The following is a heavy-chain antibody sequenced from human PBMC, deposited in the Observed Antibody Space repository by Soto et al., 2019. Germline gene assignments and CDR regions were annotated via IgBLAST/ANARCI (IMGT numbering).Heavy chain of an antibody. Sequence: VQLVESGGGVVQPGRSLRLSCEVSGLTFSNFGMHWIRQAPGKGLEWVAVISSDGNKEYYADSVKGRFTVSRDDSKNTLYLLMISLRPDDTAVYYCAREAYDSPDYWGQGTLVTVSS. J-gene: IGHJ4*02. V-gene: IGHV3-30-3*01. CDR3: AREAYDSPDY. D-gene: IGHD3-22*01. CDR2: ISSDGNKE. CDR1: GLTFSNFG.